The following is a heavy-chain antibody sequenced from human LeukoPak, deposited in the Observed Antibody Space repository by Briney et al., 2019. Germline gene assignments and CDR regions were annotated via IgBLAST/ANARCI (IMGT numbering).Heavy chain of an antibody. CDR2: IIPIFGTA. CDR1: GGTFNSYA. J-gene: IGHJ4*02. V-gene: IGHV1-69*05. Sequence: ASVKVSCKASGGTFNSYAISWVRQAPGQGLEWMGGIIPIFGTANYAQKFQGRVTITTDESTSTAYMELSSLRSEDTAVYYCASPTPVSTSWGSYCFDYWGQGTLVTVSS. D-gene: IGHD6-13*01. CDR3: ASPTPVSTSWGSYCFDY.